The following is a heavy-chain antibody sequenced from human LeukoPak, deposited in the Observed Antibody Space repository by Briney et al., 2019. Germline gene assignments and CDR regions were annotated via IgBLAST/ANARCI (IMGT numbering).Heavy chain of an antibody. V-gene: IGHV4-39*01. CDR1: GGSINRSNYY. J-gene: IGHJ6*03. CDR2: ISYSGST. Sequence: PSETLSLTCTVSGGSINRSNYYWGWIRQPPGKGLEWIGSISYSGSTHYNPSLKSRVTISIDTSKNQFSLKLISVTAADTAVYYCARQGDFFWSGEYYYMDVWGKGTTVTVSS. CDR3: ARQGDFFWSGEYYYMDV. D-gene: IGHD3-3*01.